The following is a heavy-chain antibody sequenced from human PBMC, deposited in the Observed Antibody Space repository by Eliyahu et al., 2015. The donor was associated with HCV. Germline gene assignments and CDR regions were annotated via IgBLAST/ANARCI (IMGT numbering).Heavy chain of an antibody. V-gene: IGHV4-59*01. CDR3: ATIGGRNWIEVNS. D-gene: IGHD1-1*01. CDR2: VFDGGNT. J-gene: IGHJ4*02. Sequence: QVQLQESGPRLVKPSETLSLTCSVSGGSISRYYWSWLRQPPGKGLEWIAHVFDGGNTDYNPSLKSRATISVDTSKNHFSLRLSSVTAADTAVYYCATIGGRNWIEVNSWGQGILVTVSS. CDR1: GGSISRYY.